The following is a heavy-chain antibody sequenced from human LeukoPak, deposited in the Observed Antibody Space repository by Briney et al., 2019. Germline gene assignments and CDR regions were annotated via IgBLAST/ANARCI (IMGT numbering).Heavy chain of an antibody. J-gene: IGHJ4*02. CDR2: ISPHSHTT. CDR3: ARGQSMYY. CDR1: GYTFNNYC. Sequence: ASVKVSCKASGYTFNNYCISWVRQAPGRGLDWVGWISPHSHTTHYAEKVQGRVTMTTDTSTTTVYMELRSLRSDDTAVYFCARGQSMYYWGQGTPVTVSS. V-gene: IGHV1-18*01. D-gene: IGHD2-8*01.